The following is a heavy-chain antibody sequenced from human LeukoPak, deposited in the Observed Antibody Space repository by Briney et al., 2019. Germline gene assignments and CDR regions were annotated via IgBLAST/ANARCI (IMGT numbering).Heavy chain of an antibody. CDR3: AAGNAYSSGWHLGYAFDI. CDR2: IIPIFGTA. J-gene: IGHJ3*02. Sequence: SVKVSCKASGGTFSSYAISWVRQAPGQGLEWMGGIIPIFGTANYAQKFQGRVTITADESTSTAYMELSSLRSEDTAVYYCAAGNAYSSGWHLGYAFDIWGQGTMVTVSS. V-gene: IGHV1-69*01. D-gene: IGHD6-19*01. CDR1: GGTFSSYA.